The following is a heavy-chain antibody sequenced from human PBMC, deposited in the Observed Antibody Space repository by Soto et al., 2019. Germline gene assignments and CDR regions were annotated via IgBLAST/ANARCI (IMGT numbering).Heavy chain of an antibody. J-gene: IGHJ6*02. Sequence: PSETLSLTCAVYGGSFSGYYWSWIRQPPGKGLEWIGEINHSGSTNYNPSLKSRVTRSVDTSKNQFSLKLSYVTAADTAVYYCARARRFYGMDVWGQGTTVTVSS. CDR3: ARARRFYGMDV. V-gene: IGHV4-34*01. CDR2: INHSGST. D-gene: IGHD6-25*01. CDR1: GGSFSGYY.